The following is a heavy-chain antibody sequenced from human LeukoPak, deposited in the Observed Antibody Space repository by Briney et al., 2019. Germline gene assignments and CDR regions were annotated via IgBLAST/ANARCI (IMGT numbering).Heavy chain of an antibody. V-gene: IGHV5-51*01. D-gene: IGHD3-10*01. Sequence: GESLKISCKASGYTFTHQWIGWVRQKSGSGLEWMEIIYPRDSDTRYSPSFQGHVSISADTSINTAYLEWSRLEASDTAIYYCARHSDVIGAIWGQGTLSPSPQ. CDR3: ARHSDVIGAI. CDR1: GYTFTHQW. CDR2: IYPRDSDT. J-gene: IGHJ4*02.